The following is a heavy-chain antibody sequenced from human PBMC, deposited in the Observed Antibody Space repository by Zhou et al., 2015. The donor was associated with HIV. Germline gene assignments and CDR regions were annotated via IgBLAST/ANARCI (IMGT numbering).Heavy chain of an antibody. CDR2: IIPLFNRA. D-gene: IGHD4-23*01. CDR1: GGTFNTYA. CDR3: AREEVYGGNAGGLAFDI. Sequence: QVQLVQSGAEVRKPGSSVTVSCKASGGTFNTYAISWVRQAPGQGLEWMGGIIPLFNRANYAQKFQGRVSITADKSTTTVYMEMSGLAFEDTATYYCAREEVYGGNAGGLAFDIWGQGTKVTVSS. V-gene: IGHV1-69*06. J-gene: IGHJ3*02.